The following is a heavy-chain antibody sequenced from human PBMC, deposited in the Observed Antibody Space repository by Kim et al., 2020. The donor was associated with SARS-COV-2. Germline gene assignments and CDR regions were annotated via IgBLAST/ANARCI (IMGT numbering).Heavy chain of an antibody. CDR2: IYSGGST. CDR3: SGQVLLWFGEDGFDY. CDR1: GFTVSSNY. Sequence: GGSLRLSCAASGFTVSSNYMGWVRQAPGKGLEWVSVIYSGGSTYYADSVKGRFTITRDNSKNTLYLQMNSLRAEDTAVYYCSGQVLLWFGEDGFDYWGQG. J-gene: IGHJ4*02. V-gene: IGHV3-53*01. D-gene: IGHD3-10*01.